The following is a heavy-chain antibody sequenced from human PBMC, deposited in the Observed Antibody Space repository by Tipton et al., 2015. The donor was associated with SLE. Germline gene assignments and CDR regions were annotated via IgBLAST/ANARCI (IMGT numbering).Heavy chain of an antibody. CDR3: ARDYSPEAYFDY. Sequence: TLSLTCTVSGGSISSYYWSWIRQPPEKGLEWIGCIYYSGSTYYNPSLKSRVTISVDTSKNQFSLKLSSVTAADTAVYYCARDYSPEAYFDYWGQGTLVTVSS. CDR1: GGSISSYY. V-gene: IGHV4-59*12. J-gene: IGHJ4*02. D-gene: IGHD6-13*01. CDR2: IYYSGST.